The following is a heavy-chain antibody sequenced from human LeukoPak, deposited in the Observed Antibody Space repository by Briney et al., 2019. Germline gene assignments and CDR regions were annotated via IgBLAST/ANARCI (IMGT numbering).Heavy chain of an antibody. CDR2: TYPGDSDT. V-gene: IGHV5-51*01. Sequence: GESLKISCKGSGYSFSSYWIGWVRQMPGKGLEWLGITYPGDSDTRYSPSFQGQVTISADKSISTAYLQWSSLKASDTAMYYCARHLGVATLGQTYYYYYMDVWGKGTTVTVSS. D-gene: IGHD3-3*01. CDR3: ARHLGVATLGQTYYYYYMDV. J-gene: IGHJ6*03. CDR1: GYSFSSYW.